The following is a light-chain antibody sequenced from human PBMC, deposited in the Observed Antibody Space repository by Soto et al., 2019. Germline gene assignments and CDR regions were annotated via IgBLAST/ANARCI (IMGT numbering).Light chain of an antibody. CDR1: HSISTY. Sequence: DIQVTQSPSSLSASVGDRVTISCRASHSISTYLNWYQHKPGKAPKLLIHAASSLRSGVPSRFSGSGSGTDFTLTISSLQPEDFATYYCQQSYSTPYTFGQGTRLEIK. V-gene: IGKV1-39*01. CDR2: AAS. CDR3: QQSYSTPYT. J-gene: IGKJ5*01.